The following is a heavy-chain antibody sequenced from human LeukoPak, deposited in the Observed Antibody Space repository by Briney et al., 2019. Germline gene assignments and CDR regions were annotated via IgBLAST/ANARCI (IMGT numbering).Heavy chain of an antibody. CDR3: ARGHYYDSSGYYSYWFDP. Sequence: PSETLSLTCTVSGGSISSYYWSWIRQPPGKGLEWIGYIYYSGSTNYNPSLKSRVTISVDTSKNQFSLKLSSVTAADTAVYYCARGHYYDSSGYYSYWFDPWGQGTLVTVPS. V-gene: IGHV4-59*01. D-gene: IGHD3-22*01. CDR2: IYYSGST. CDR1: GGSISSYY. J-gene: IGHJ5*02.